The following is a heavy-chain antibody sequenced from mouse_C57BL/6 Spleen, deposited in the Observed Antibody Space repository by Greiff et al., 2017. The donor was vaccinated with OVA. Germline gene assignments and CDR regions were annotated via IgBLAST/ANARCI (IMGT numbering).Heavy chain of an antibody. CDR2: LLPGSGST. J-gene: IGHJ2*01. CDR3: AKLGPRWGY. V-gene: IGHV1-9*01. D-gene: IGHD4-1*01. Sequence: QVQLQQSGAELMKPGASVKLSCKAPGYTITGYWLEWVKPRPGHGLEWLGELLPGSGSTNSNEKFKGTAKFTANTSSYTAYRQRSSLTTEDSAIYYGAKLGPRWGYRGQGTTLTVSS. CDR1: GYTITGYW.